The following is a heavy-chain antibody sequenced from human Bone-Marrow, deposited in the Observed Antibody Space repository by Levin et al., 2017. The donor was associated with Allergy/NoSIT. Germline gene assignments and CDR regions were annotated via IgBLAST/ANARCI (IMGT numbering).Heavy chain of an antibody. CDR2: ISGSGANT. J-gene: IGHJ4*02. V-gene: IGHV3-23*01. Sequence: GASVKVSCAASGFIFSSYAMSWVRQAPGKGLEWVSAISGSGANTYYADSVKGRFTVSRDNSKHTLYLQMNSLRAEDTAMYYCADTLVRGEGYFDYWGQGTLVTVSS. CDR1: GFIFSSYA. D-gene: IGHD3-10*01. CDR3: ADTLVRGEGYFDY.